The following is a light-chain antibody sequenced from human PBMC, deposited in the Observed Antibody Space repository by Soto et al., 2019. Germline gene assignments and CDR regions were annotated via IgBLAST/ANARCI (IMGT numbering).Light chain of an antibody. CDR1: QSVSSSY. Sequence: EIVLTQSPGTLSLSPGERATLSCRTSQSVSSSYLAWYQQKPGQAPRLLIYDASSRATGIPDRFSGSGSGTVFTLIISRLEPEDFAVYYCQQYGSSPRTFGQGTKVEIK. V-gene: IGKV3-20*01. CDR2: DAS. J-gene: IGKJ1*01. CDR3: QQYGSSPRT.